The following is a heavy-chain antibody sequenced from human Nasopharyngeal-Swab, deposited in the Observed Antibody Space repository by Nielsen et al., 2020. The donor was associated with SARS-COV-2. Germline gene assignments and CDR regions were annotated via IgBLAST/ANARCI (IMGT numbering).Heavy chain of an antibody. CDR1: GGTFSSYA. J-gene: IGHJ6*01. V-gene: IGHV1-69*10. CDR2: IIPMFDIA. Sequence: SVKVSCKASGGTFSSYAISWVRQAPGQAIEWMGGIIPMFDIASYAQRFQGRVTITADKSTNTAYLELTSLRSEDTALYYCARNGPYSSRWYGKPQPYYFFYYALDVWGQGTTVTVSS. D-gene: IGHD6-13*01. CDR3: ARNGPYSSRWYGKPQPYYFFYYALDV.